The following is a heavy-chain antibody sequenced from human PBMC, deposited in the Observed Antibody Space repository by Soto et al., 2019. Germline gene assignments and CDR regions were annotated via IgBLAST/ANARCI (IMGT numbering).Heavy chain of an antibody. Sequence: QLQMQESGPRLVRPSETLSLTCTVSDGSISSSSYYWGWIRQPPGKGLEWIASIYHSGSTYYNPSLQSRVTISVDKSKSQFSLTMISVTAADTAVYYCARQGYYGSGTYYNFDYWGQGTLIIVSS. CDR2: IYHSGST. CDR1: DGSISSSSYY. D-gene: IGHD3-10*01. CDR3: ARQGYYGSGTYYNFDY. V-gene: IGHV4-39*01. J-gene: IGHJ4*02.